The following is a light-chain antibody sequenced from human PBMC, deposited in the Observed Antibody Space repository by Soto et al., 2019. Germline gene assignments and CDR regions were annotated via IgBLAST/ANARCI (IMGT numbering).Light chain of an antibody. CDR1: QSISTS. CDR3: QQSASTPRT. V-gene: IGKV1-39*01. CDR2: AAS. Sequence: DLQMTQSPSSLSASVGDRVTITCRASQSISTSLNWYQQKLGKAPKLLIYAASSLQSGVPSRFSGSGSGTDFTLTISSLLPEDFATYYCQQSASTPRTFGQGTKVEIK. J-gene: IGKJ1*01.